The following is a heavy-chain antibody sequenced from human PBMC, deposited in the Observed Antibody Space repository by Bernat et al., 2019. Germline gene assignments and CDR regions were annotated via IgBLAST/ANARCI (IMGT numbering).Heavy chain of an antibody. Sequence: QVQLVESGGGVVQPGRSLRLSCAASGFTFSSYGMHWVRQAPGKGLEWVAVISYDGSNKYYADSVKGRFTISRDNSKNTLYLQMKYLRAEDTAVYYCAKGYCGDGTCYVFDIWGRGTMVSVSS. J-gene: IGHJ3*02. V-gene: IGHV3-30*18. D-gene: IGHD2-15*01. CDR1: GFTFSSYG. CDR2: ISYDGSNK. CDR3: AKGYCGDGTCYVFDI.